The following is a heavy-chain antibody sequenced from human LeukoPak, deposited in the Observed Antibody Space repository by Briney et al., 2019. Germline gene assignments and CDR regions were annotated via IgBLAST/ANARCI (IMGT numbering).Heavy chain of an antibody. V-gene: IGHV1-8*03. CDR3: ARRRDSGSLEGAFDI. Sequence: ASVKVSCKASGYTFTSYDINWVRQATGQGLEWMGWMNPNSGNTGYAQKFQGRVTITRNTSISTAYMELSSLRSEDTAVYYCARRRDSGSLEGAFDIRAKGQWSPSLQ. CDR2: MNPNSGNT. D-gene: IGHD1-26*01. J-gene: IGHJ3*02. CDR1: GYTFTSYD.